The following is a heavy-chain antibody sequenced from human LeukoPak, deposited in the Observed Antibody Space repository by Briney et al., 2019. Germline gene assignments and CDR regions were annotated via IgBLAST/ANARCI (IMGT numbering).Heavy chain of an antibody. CDR2: IYYSGSN. CDR3: ARGGDYGDNWFDP. J-gene: IGHJ5*02. D-gene: IGHD4-17*01. V-gene: IGHV4-59*01. CDR1: GGFISSYY. Sequence: SETLTLTCTVSGGFISSYYWSWIRQPPGKGLEWIGYIYYSGSNNYNPSLKSRATISVDTSKSQFSLKLSSVTAADTAVYYCARGGDYGDNWFDPWGQGTLVTVSS.